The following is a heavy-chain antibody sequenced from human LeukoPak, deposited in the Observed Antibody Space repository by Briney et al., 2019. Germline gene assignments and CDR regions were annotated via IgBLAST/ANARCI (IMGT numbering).Heavy chain of an antibody. CDR2: NNPSGGST. J-gene: IGHJ4*02. CDR3: GRSGSGWEGVFDY. D-gene: IGHD6-19*01. CDR1: GYTFTSYY. V-gene: IGHV1-46*01. Sequence: EASVKVSCKASGYTFTSYYMHWVRQAPGQGLEWMGINNPSGGSTSYAQKFQGRVTMTRDTSTSTVYMELSSLRSEDTAVYYCGRSGSGWEGVFDYWGQGTLVTVSS.